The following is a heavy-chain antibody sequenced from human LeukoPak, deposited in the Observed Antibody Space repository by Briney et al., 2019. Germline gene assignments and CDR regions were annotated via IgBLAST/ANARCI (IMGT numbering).Heavy chain of an antibody. J-gene: IGHJ6*02. V-gene: IGHV4-39*01. CDR3: ARHPVRIAAAGTGYYYGMDV. CDR1: RGSISSSSYY. Sequence: PETLSLTRTVPRGSISSSSYYWGWIRHPPGKGLEWIGSIYYSGSNSYKPSLKSRVTIPVDTSKNQFSLKLSSVTAADTAVYYCARHPVRIAAAGTGYYYGMDVWGQGTTVTVSS. CDR2: IYYSGSN. D-gene: IGHD6-13*01.